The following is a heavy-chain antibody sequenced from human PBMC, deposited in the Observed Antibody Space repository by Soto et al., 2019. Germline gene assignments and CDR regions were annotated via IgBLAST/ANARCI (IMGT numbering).Heavy chain of an antibody. CDR1: GVSFSDYY. Sequence: SETLSLSCAVYGVSFSDYYWSWIRQPPGKGLEWIGEINHSGSTNYNPSLKGRVTISVDTSKNQFSLKLTSVAAADTAVYYCASRNGDSTGYYWMTRHLRFAYWGLGTLVTVSS. J-gene: IGHJ4*02. CDR3: ASRNGDSTGYYWMTRHLRFAY. CDR2: INHSGST. D-gene: IGHD6-19*01. V-gene: IGHV4-34*01.